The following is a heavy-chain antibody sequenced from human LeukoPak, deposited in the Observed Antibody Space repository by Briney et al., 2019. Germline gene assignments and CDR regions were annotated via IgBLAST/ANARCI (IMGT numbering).Heavy chain of an antibody. V-gene: IGHV3-23*01. D-gene: IGHD2-15*01. CDR1: GFTFSSYA. Sequence: PGGSLRLSCAASGFTFSSYAMSWVRQAPGKGLEWVSGTSGSGGSTYYAGSVKGRFNISRDNSKNTLYLQMNSLRVEDTAVYYCAKNGGSQCYSHLDSWGQGTLVTVSS. CDR2: TSGSGGST. CDR3: AKNGGSQCYSHLDS. J-gene: IGHJ4*02.